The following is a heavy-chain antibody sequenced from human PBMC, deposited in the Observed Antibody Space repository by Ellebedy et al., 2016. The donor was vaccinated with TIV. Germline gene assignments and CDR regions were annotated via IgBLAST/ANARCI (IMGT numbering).Heavy chain of an antibody. D-gene: IGHD2-21*02. CDR1: GFTFSSYA. J-gene: IGHJ6*02. Sequence: GESLKISCAASGFTFSSYAMSWVRQAPGKGLEWVSAISGSGGSTYYADSVKGRFTISRDNSKNTLYLQMNSLRAEDMAVYYCAKDGAYCSGDCHSDVWGQGTTVTVSS. V-gene: IGHV3-23*01. CDR2: ISGSGGST. CDR3: AKDGAYCSGDCHSDV.